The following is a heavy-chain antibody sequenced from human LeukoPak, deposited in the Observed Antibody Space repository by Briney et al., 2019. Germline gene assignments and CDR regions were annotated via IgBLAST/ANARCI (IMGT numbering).Heavy chain of an antibody. Sequence: GGSLRLSCAASGFTVSSNRMSWVRQAPGTGLEWVSAISSSGGSTDYADSVKGRFTISRDNSKNTLYLQMNSLRAEDTAVYYCAIGEEDVSGGVTNLFDYWGQGTLVTVFS. D-gene: IGHD6-19*01. CDR1: GFTVSSNR. J-gene: IGHJ4*02. CDR2: ISSSGGST. CDR3: AIGEEDVSGGVTNLFDY. V-gene: IGHV3-23*01.